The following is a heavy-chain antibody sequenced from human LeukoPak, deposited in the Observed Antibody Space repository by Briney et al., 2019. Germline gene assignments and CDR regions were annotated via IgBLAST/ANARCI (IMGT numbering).Heavy chain of an antibody. J-gene: IGHJ4*02. Sequence: PGGSLRLSCTASGFTFRTYAMNWVRQAPGKGLEWLSGISGSGNGTYYADSVKGRFTISRDNSKNVVYLRMNSLTVEDAATYYCAKRTMSAFDSWGQGTLLIVSS. CDR1: GFTFRTYA. V-gene: IGHV3-23*01. CDR2: ISGSGNGT. CDR3: AKRTMSAFDS.